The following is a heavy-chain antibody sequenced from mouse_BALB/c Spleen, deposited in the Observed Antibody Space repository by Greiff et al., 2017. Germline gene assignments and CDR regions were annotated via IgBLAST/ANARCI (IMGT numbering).Heavy chain of an antibody. CDR1: GYTFTSYY. CDR2: INPSNGGT. D-gene: IGHD1-1*02. CDR3: TGGGLRFAY. V-gene: IGHV1S81*02. J-gene: IGHJ3*01. Sequence: QVHVKQSGAELVKPGASVKLSCKASGYTFTSYYMYWVKQRPGQGLEWIGEINPSNGGTNFNEKFKSKATLTVDKSSSTAYMQLSSLTSEDSAVYYCTGGGLRFAYWGQGTLVTVSA.